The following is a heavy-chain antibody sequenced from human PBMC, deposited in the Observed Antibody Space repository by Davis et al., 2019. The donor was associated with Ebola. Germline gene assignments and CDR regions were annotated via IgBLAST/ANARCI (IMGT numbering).Heavy chain of an antibody. CDR2: IIHSGSA. D-gene: IGHD3-3*01. J-gene: IGHJ5*02. V-gene: IGHV4-34*12. CDR3: ARNPYDFWSGYYRGDNWFDP. Sequence: SETLSLTCAVYGGSFRGYYWSWIRQPPGKGLEWIGEIIHSGSANYNPSLKSRVTISVDTSKNQFSLKLSSVTAADTAVYYCARNPYDFWSGYYRGDNWFDPWGQGTLVTVSS. CDR1: GGSFRGYY.